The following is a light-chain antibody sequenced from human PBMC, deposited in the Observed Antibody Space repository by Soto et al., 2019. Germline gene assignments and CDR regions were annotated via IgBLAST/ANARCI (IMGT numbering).Light chain of an antibody. J-gene: IGLJ1*01. V-gene: IGLV2-11*01. CDR3: FSYAGSYTYV. CDR2: AVS. Sequence: QSALTQSRSVSGSPGQSVTISCTGTSSDVGGYNDVSWYQQHPGKAPKFIIYAVSKRPSGVPDRFSGSKSGNTASLTISGLQAEDEAEYHCFSYAGSYTYVFGTGTKVTVL. CDR1: SSDVGGYND.